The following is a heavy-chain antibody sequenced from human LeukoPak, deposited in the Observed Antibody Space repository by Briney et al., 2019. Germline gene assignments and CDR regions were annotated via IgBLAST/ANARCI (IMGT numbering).Heavy chain of an antibody. V-gene: IGHV3-23*01. CDR1: GFSFRSHG. CDR2: ISPRGDIT. D-gene: IGHD3-16*01. Sequence: PGGSLRLSCAASGFSFRSHGMNWVRQVPGKGLEWVSGISPRGDITYYKDSVRGRFTISRDNFKNTVSLQLNSLRAEDTAMYYCAKDDDWGRFNHWGQGTLVTVSS. CDR3: AKDDDWGRFNH. J-gene: IGHJ1*01.